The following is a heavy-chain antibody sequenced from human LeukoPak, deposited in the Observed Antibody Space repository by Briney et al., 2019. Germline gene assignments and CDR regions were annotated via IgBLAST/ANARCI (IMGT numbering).Heavy chain of an antibody. CDR2: IYDSGST. V-gene: IGHV4-59*01. J-gene: IGHJ3*02. D-gene: IGHD3-10*01. Sequence: SETLSLTCTVAGGSIRDYYLSWIRQPPGKELEWIGYIYDSGSTNYNPSLKSRVTISVDTSKKYLSLKLSSVTAADTAVYYCARELVRGVIGAFDIWGQGTMVTVSS. CDR1: GGSIRDYY. CDR3: ARELVRGVIGAFDI.